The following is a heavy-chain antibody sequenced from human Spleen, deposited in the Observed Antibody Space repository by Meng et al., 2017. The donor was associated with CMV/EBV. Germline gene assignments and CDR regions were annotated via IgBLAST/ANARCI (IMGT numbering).Heavy chain of an antibody. J-gene: IGHJ6*02. CDR2: INSDGSST. D-gene: IGHD5-12*01. CDR1: GFTFSSSW. CDR3: ARDSIAATIHNINYYGMDV. V-gene: IGHV3-74*01. Sequence: GESLKISCAASGFTFSSSWMHWVRQGPGKGLAWVSRINSDGSSTTYADSVKGRFTISRDNAKNTLYLQMNSLRAEDTAVYYCARDSIAATIHNINYYGMDVWGQGTTVTVSS.